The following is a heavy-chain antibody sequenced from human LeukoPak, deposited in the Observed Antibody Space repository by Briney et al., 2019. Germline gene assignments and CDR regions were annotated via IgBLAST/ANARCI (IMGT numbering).Heavy chain of an antibody. Sequence: ASVKASCKASGYTFTDYYIHWVRQAPGQGPEWMGWINANSGGINCAQKFQGRLTMTRDTSISTAYMDLTSLTSDDTAVYYCAREGPIVVVPKSSYCYMGVWGKGTTVTVSS. CDR3: AREGPIVVVPKSSYCYMGV. J-gene: IGHJ6*03. CDR2: INANSGGI. V-gene: IGHV1-2*02. D-gene: IGHD2-15*01. CDR1: GYTFTDYY.